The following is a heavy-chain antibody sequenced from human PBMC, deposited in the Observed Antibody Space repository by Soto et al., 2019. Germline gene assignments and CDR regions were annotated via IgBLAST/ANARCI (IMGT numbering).Heavy chain of an antibody. D-gene: IGHD6-13*01. CDR2: IIPIFGTA. V-gene: IGHV1-69*05. J-gene: IGHJ5*02. CDR1: GGTFSSYA. Sequence: SVKVSCKASGGTFSSYAISWVRQAPGQGLEWMGGIIPIFGTANYAQKFQGRVTITRDTSASTAYMELSSLRSEDTAVYYCARDGSRGLTNWFDPWGQGTLVTVSS. CDR3: ARDGSRGLTNWFDP.